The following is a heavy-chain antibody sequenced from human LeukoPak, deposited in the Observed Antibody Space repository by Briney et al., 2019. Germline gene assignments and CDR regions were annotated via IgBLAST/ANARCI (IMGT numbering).Heavy chain of an antibody. D-gene: IGHD3-10*01. Sequence: ASVKVSCKASGYTFTNYAMNWVRQAPGQGLEWMGCINTNTGNPTYAQGFTGRFVFSLDTSVNTAYLQIRSLKAEDTAVYYCARDLPYGSGSYYMRWFDPWGQGTLVIVSS. CDR1: GYTFTNYA. CDR2: INTNTGNP. V-gene: IGHV7-4-1*02. J-gene: IGHJ5*02. CDR3: ARDLPYGSGSYYMRWFDP.